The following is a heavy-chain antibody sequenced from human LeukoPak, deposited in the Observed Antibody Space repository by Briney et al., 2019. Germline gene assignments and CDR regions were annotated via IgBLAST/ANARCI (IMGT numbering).Heavy chain of an antibody. J-gene: IGHJ3*01. CDR2: VGIAGDT. D-gene: IGHD1-14*01. CDR3: AREGRMGTADAFDV. Sequence: GGSLRLSCAASGFTFNNYKMHWVRQTAGKGLEWVSAVGIAGDTFYAGSVKGRFSISRDNAESSLFLQMNSLRAGDTAVYYCAREGRMGTADAFDVWGQGTMVTVSS. V-gene: IGHV3-13*01. CDR1: GFTFNNYK.